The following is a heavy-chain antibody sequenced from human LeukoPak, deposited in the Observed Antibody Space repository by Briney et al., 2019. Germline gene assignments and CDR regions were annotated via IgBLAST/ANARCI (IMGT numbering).Heavy chain of an antibody. CDR3: ARVSGLGWFDP. V-gene: IGHV4-59*01. Sequence: KPSETLFLTCTVSGGSISSYYWSWIRQPPGKGLEWIGYIYYSGSTNYNPSLKSRVTISVDTSKNQFSLKLSSVTAADTAVYYCARVSGLGWFDPWGQGPLVTVSS. CDR2: IYYSGST. D-gene: IGHD2-21*01. CDR1: GGSISSYY. J-gene: IGHJ5*02.